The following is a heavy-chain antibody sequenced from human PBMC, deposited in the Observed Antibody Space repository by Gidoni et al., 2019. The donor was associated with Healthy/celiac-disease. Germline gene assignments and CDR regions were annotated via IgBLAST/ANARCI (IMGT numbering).Heavy chain of an antibody. CDR2: RWYDGSNK. CDR1: GFTLSSYG. Sequence: QVPLVESGGGVVQPGRSLRLSCAASGFTLSSYGLHWVRQAPGKGLEWVAVRWYDGSNKYYADSVKGRFTIARDNSKNTLYLQMNSLRAEDTAVYYCARDGGGNSYGYGGYDYWGQGTLVTVSS. D-gene: IGHD5-18*01. J-gene: IGHJ4*02. V-gene: IGHV3-33*01. CDR3: ARDGGGNSYGYGGYDY.